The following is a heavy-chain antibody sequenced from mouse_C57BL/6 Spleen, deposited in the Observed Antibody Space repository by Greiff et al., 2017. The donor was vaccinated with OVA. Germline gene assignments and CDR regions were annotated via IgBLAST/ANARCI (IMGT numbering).Heavy chain of an antibody. CDR1: GYTFTSYW. CDR2: IDPNSGGT. V-gene: IGHV1-72*01. CDR3: ARISYYYGSSYYAMDY. D-gene: IGHD1-1*01. J-gene: IGHJ4*01. Sequence: QVQLKQPGAELVKPGASVKLSCKASGYTFTSYWMHWVKQRPGRGLEWIGRIDPNSGGTKYNEKFKSKATLTVDKPSSTAYMQLSSLTSEDSAVYYCARISYYYGSSYYAMDYWGQGTSVTVSS.